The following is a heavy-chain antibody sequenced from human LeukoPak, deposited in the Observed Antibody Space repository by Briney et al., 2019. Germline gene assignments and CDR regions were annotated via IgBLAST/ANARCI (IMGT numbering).Heavy chain of an antibody. V-gene: IGHV1-18*01. J-gene: IGHJ5*02. CDR3: ARREVRALSDVNWFDP. D-gene: IGHD3-10*01. CDR2: ISAYNGNT. Sequence: GASVKVSCKASGYTFTSYGISWVRQAPGQGLEWMGWISAYNGNTNYAQKLQGRVTMTTDTSTSTAYMELRSLRSDDTAVYYCARREVRALSDVNWFDPWGQGTLVTVSS. CDR1: GYTFTSYG.